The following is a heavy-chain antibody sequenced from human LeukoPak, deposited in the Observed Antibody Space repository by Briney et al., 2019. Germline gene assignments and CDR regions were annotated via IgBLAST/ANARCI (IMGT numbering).Heavy chain of an antibody. D-gene: IGHD6-19*01. CDR2: INPNSGGT. CDR3: AREVGSGWSENWFDH. V-gene: IGHV1-2*05. J-gene: IGHJ5*02. Sequence: GASVKVSSKASGYAFTGYYMQWVPQTPGQGLERMRQINPNSGGTNYAQKFQGRVTMTRDTSISTAYMDVNRLRSDDTGVYCCAREVGSGWSENWFDHWGLGTLVTVSS. CDR1: GYAFTGYY.